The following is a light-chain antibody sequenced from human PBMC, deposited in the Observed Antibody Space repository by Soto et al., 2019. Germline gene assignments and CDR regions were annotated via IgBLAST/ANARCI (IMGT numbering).Light chain of an antibody. CDR1: QSVSSN. J-gene: IGKJ4*01. Sequence: EIVMTQSPATLSVSPGERATLSCRASQSVSSNLAWYQQKPGQAPRLLIYGASTRATGIPARFSGSGSGTGFTLTISSLQSEDFAVYYCQKYNNWPIFGGGTKVDIK. CDR2: GAS. CDR3: QKYNNWPI. V-gene: IGKV3-15*01.